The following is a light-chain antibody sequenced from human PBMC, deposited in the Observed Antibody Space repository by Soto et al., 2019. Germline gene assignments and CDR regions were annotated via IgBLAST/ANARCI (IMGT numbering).Light chain of an antibody. Sequence: EIVLTQSPATLSLSPGERATLSCRASQSVSSYLAWYQQKPGQAPRLLIYDASNRATGIPARFSGSWSGTDFTLTISSLEPEDFVVYYCQQRSNWPPLTFGGGTKVEIK. J-gene: IGKJ4*01. CDR2: DAS. CDR1: QSVSSY. V-gene: IGKV3-11*01. CDR3: QQRSNWPPLT.